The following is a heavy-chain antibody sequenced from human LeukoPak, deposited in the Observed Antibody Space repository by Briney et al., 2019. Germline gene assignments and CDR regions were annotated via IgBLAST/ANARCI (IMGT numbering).Heavy chain of an antibody. V-gene: IGHV3-30*18. CDR1: GFTFSSYG. J-gene: IGHJ4*02. Sequence: GGSLRLSCAASGFTFSSYGMHRVRQAPGKGLEWVAVISYDGSNKYYADSVKGRFTISRDNSKNTLYLQMNSLRAEDTAVYYCAKIYSYGDFDYWGQGTLVTVSS. CDR3: AKIYSYGDFDY. D-gene: IGHD5-18*01. CDR2: ISYDGSNK.